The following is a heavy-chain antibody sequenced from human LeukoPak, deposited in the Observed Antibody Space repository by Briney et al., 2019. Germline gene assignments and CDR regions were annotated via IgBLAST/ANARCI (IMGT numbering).Heavy chain of an antibody. CDR3: AREGPNDY. Sequence: SETLSLTCAVYGGSFSGYYCSWIRQPPGKGLEWIGEINHSGGTNYNPSLKSRVTISVDTSKNQFSLKLSSVTAADTAVYYCAREGPNDYWGQGTLVTVSS. CDR2: INHSGGT. CDR1: GGSFSGYY. V-gene: IGHV4-34*01. J-gene: IGHJ4*02.